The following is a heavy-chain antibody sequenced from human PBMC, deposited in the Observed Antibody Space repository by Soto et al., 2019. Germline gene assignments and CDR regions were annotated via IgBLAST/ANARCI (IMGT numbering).Heavy chain of an antibody. CDR3: ARGLYCGSTSCYFPTDY. CDR2: IYYSGST. Sequence: SETLSLTCTVSGGSIISYYWSWIRQPPGKGLEWIGYIYYSGSTNYNPSLKSRVTISVDTSKNQFSLKLSSVTAADTAVYYCARGLYCGSTSCYFPTDYWGQGTLVTVSS. CDR1: GGSIISYY. J-gene: IGHJ4*02. D-gene: IGHD2-2*01. V-gene: IGHV4-59*01.